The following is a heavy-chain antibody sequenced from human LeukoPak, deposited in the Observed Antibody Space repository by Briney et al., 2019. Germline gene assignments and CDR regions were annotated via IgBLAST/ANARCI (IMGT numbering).Heavy chain of an antibody. CDR1: GGSISSYY. J-gene: IGHJ4*02. Sequence: PSETLSLTCTVSGGSISSYYWSWIRQPPGKGLEWVGYIYTSGSTDYNPSLKSRVTISVDTSKNQFSLKLSSVTAADTAVYYCARFRVAFRDTAMVPYYFDYWGQGTLVTVSS. CDR3: ARFRVAFRDTAMVPYYFDY. V-gene: IGHV4-4*09. CDR2: IYTSGST. D-gene: IGHD5-18*01.